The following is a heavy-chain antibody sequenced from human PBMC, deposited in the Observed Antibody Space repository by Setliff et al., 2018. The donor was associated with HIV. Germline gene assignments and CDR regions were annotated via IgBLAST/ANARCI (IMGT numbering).Heavy chain of an antibody. V-gene: IGHV4-34*01. Sequence: SETLSLTCAVYGGSFSGDYWVWIRQSPGKGLEWIGDISQTRSTNYDPSLKSRVTISLDTSKNQFSLKLNSVTAADTAVYYCARHGDSSGWFGAVYYGIDAWGQGTTVTVSS. CDR2: ISQTRST. CDR1: GGSFSGDY. CDR3: ARHGDSSGWFGAVYYGIDA. D-gene: IGHD3-10*01. J-gene: IGHJ6*02.